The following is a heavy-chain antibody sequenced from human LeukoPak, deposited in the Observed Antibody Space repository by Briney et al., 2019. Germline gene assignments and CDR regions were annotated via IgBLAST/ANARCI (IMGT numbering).Heavy chain of an antibody. J-gene: IGHJ3*02. D-gene: IGHD3-16*01. Sequence: GGSLRLSCAASGFSFGSDWMTWVRQAPGKGLEWVANIKPDGNEKYYVDSVKGRFTISRDNGKNSLYLQLNSLRAEDTAVYYCARYYDPAVGDAFDIWGQGTMVTVSS. CDR3: ARYYDPAVGDAFDI. CDR1: GFSFGSDW. CDR2: IKPDGNEK. V-gene: IGHV3-7*01.